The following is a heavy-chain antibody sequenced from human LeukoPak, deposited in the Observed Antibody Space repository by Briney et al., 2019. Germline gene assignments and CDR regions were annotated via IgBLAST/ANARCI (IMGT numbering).Heavy chain of an antibody. CDR2: ISSSTSYT. CDR3: ARDGMSDYDYFDY. Sequence: GGSLRLSCAASGFTFSDYYMSWIRQAPGKGLEWVSYISSSTSYTNYADSVKGRFTISRDNAKNSLYLHMNSLRAEDTAVYYCARDGMSDYDYFDYWGQGTLATVSS. J-gene: IGHJ4*02. D-gene: IGHD5-12*01. CDR1: GFTFSDYY. V-gene: IGHV3-11*05.